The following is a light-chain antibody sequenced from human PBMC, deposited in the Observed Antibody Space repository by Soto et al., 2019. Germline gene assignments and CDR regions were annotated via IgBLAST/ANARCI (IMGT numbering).Light chain of an antibody. V-gene: IGLV4-60*02. CDR1: SGHSSYI. CDR2: LEGSGTY. CDR3: ETWDRNFVV. Sequence: QLVLTQSSSASASLGSSVKLTCTLSSGHSSYIIAWHQQQPGKAPRYLMKLEGSGTYNKGSGVPDRFSGSSSGADRYLTISNLQFEDEADYYCETWDRNFVVFGGGTQLTVL. J-gene: IGLJ7*01.